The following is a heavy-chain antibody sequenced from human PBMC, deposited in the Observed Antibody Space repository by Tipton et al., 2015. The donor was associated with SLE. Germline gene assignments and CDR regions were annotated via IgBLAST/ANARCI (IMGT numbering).Heavy chain of an antibody. CDR1: GASISGDLYY. CDR3: ARDVAAEFDY. J-gene: IGHJ4*02. CDR2: TYLGGST. D-gene: IGHD6-13*01. V-gene: IGHV4-61*02. Sequence: TLSLTCTVSGASISGDLYYWTWIRQPAGKGLEWIGRTYLGGSTNYNPSLKSRVTISVDTSKNQFSLKLSSVTAADTAVYYCARDVAAEFDYWGQGTLVTVSS.